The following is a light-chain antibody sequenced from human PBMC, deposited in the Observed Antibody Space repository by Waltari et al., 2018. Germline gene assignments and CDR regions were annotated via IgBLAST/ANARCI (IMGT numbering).Light chain of an antibody. CDR2: EVT. CDR1: RSDVGSYSY. J-gene: IGLJ1*01. V-gene: IGLV2-14*01. Sequence: QSAPTQPASVSVSPGQSITISCTGTRSDVGSYSYVAWDRQYPGKAPELLIYEVTHRPSGVSDRFSGSRSGSTASLTISGLQTEDEADYFCSSYTTTTTLVFGTGTKVIVL. CDR3: SSYTTTTTLV.